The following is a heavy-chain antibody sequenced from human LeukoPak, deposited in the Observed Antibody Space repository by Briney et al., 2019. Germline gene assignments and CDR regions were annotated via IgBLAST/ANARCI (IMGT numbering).Heavy chain of an antibody. CDR2: ISYDGSNK. Sequence: GGSLRLSCAASGFTFSSYAMHWVRQAPGKGLEWVAVISYDGSNKYYADSVKGRFTISRDNSKNTLYLQMNSLRAEDTAVYYCARDLAYNEAHYWGQGTLVTVSS. V-gene: IGHV3-30-3*01. J-gene: IGHJ4*02. CDR1: GFTFSSYA. D-gene: IGHD5-24*01. CDR3: ARDLAYNEAHY.